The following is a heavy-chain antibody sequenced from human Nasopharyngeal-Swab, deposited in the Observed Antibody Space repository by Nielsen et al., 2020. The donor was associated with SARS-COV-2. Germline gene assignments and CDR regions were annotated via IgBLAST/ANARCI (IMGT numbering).Heavy chain of an antibody. V-gene: IGHV3-33*06. CDR1: GFIFGFHG. CDR2: IWSDSSNR. D-gene: IGHD4-17*01. CDR3: AKSFRHQPGDYKYYYED. J-gene: IGHJ4*02. Sequence: GESLKISCGGSGFIFGFHGMHWVRQTPGKGLEWVATIWSDSSNRYYADSVRGRFTISRDNSRTTLYLQMDSLRAEDTALYYCAKSFRHQPGDYKYYYEDWGQGTLVTVSS.